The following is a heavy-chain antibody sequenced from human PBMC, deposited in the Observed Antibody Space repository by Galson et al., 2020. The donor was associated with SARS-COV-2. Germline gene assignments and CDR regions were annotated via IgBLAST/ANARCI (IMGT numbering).Heavy chain of an antibody. CDR1: GFTFSSYA. V-gene: IGHV3-30-3*01. CDR3: ARGDGGYVVAVDI. CDR2: ISYDGSNK. Sequence: GESLKISCAASGFTFSSYAMHWVRQAPGKGLEWVAVISYDGSNKYYADSVKGRFTISRDNSKNTLYLQMNSLRAEDTAVYYCARGDGGYVVAVDIWGQGTMVTVSS. D-gene: IGHD5-12*01. J-gene: IGHJ3*02.